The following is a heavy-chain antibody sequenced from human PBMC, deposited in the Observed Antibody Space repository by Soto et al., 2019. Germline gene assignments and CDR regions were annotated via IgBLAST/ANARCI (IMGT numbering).Heavy chain of an antibody. Sequence: ASVKVSFKASGYTFTSYDIYWVRQATGQGLEWMGWMNPNTGSSGYAQKFQGRVTMTSDTSISTAHMELSSLRSEDTAVYYCARRAETNGWNGFGADKYYFDFWGQGTLVTVSS. CDR1: GYTFTSYD. J-gene: IGHJ4*02. D-gene: IGHD1-1*01. V-gene: IGHV1-8*01. CDR2: MNPNTGSS. CDR3: ARRAETNGWNGFGADKYYFDF.